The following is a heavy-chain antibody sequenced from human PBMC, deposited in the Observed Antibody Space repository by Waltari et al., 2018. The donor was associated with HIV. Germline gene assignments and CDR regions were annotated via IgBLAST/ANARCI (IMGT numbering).Heavy chain of an antibody. CDR1: GGSSSHYY. Sequence: QVQLQQWGTGLLKPSETLSLTCAVQGGSSSHYYWSWIRQPPGKGLEWIAEINHSGRTNYNPSLKSRLTISVDTSKTQFSVKLTSVTAADTAVYFCARGQYGPGSREDYCGQGTLVTVAS. CDR2: INHSGRT. V-gene: IGHV4-34*02. J-gene: IGHJ4*02. CDR3: ARGQYGPGSREDY. D-gene: IGHD3-10*01.